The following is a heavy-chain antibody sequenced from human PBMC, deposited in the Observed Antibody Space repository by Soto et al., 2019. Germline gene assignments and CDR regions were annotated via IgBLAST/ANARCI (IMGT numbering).Heavy chain of an antibody. CDR2: ISAYNGNT. V-gene: IGHV1-18*01. J-gene: IGHJ5*02. Sequence: GASVKVSCKASGYTFTSYGISWVRQAPGQGLEWMGWISAYNGNTNYAQKLQGRVTMTTDTSTSTVYVELRSLRSDDTAVYYCARVFYNWNDALDPWGQGTLVTVSS. D-gene: IGHD1-1*01. CDR1: GYTFTSYG. CDR3: ARVFYNWNDALDP.